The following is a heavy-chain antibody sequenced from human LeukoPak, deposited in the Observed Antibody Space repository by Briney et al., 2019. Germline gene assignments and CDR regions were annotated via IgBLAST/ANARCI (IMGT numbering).Heavy chain of an antibody. D-gene: IGHD5-18*01. J-gene: IGHJ4*02. CDR3: ARGYSSDY. Sequence: PGGSLRLSCAVSGLTFRSYWMSWVRQAPGKGLEWVANIKQDGSEKYYVDSVKGRFTISRDNAKSSLYLQMDSLRVEDTAVYYCARGYSSDYWGQGTLVTVSS. V-gene: IGHV3-7*01. CDR2: IKQDGSEK. CDR1: GLTFRSYW.